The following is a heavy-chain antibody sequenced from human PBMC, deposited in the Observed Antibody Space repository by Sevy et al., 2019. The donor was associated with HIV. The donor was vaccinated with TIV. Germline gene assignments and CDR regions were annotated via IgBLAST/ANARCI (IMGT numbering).Heavy chain of an antibody. V-gene: IGHV3-23*01. D-gene: IGHD2-15*01. CDR1: GFTFSSYA. J-gene: IGHJ3*02. Sequence: GGSLRLSCAASGFTFSSYAMSWVRQAPGKGLEWVSAISGSGGSTYYADSVKGRFTISRDNSKNTLYLQMNSLRAEDTAVYYCATQDIVVVVAVFEYLPHAFDIWGQGTMVTVSS. CDR2: ISGSGGST. CDR3: ATQDIVVVVAVFEYLPHAFDI.